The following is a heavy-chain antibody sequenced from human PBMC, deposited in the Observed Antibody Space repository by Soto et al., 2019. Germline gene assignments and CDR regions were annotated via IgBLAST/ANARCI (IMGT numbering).Heavy chain of an antibody. D-gene: IGHD3-3*01. CDR1: GFTFSSYA. CDR3: AKDSFSGGDFWSGFSDYYYMDV. J-gene: IGHJ6*03. CDR2: ISGSGGST. Sequence: GGSLRLSCAASGFTFSSYAMSWVRQAPGKGLEWVSAISGSGGSTYYADSVKGRFTISRDNSKNTLDLQMNSLRAEDTAVYYCAKDSFSGGDFWSGFSDYYYMDVWGKGTTVTVSS. V-gene: IGHV3-23*01.